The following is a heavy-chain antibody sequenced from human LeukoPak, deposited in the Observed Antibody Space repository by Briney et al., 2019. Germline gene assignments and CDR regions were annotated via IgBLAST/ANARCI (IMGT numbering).Heavy chain of an antibody. V-gene: IGHV1-2*02. Sequence: ASVTVSCKASGFTFTGYYIHWVRQAPGQGLEGMGYINPHRGGTNSPQKLQGRVTMTTDRSRRAAYMELSSLISDDTAMYYCVREGNELLSKNFDYWGQGTLVTVSS. J-gene: IGHJ4*02. CDR1: GFTFTGYY. CDR2: INPHRGGT. D-gene: IGHD2-21*02. CDR3: VREGNELLSKNFDY.